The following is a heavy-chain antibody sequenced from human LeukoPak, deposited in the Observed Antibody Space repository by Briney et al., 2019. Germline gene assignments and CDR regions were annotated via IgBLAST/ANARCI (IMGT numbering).Heavy chain of an antibody. CDR3: ARDRSTVTTRVYYGMDV. Sequence: SETLSLTCTVSGGSISSGGYYWSWIRQPPGKGLEWIGYIYYSGSTYYNPSLKSRVTISVDTSKNQFSLKLSSVTAADTAVYYCARDRSTVTTRVYYGMDVWGKGTTVTVSS. D-gene: IGHD4-17*01. CDR2: IYYSGST. CDR1: GGSISSGGYY. V-gene: IGHV4-31*03. J-gene: IGHJ6*04.